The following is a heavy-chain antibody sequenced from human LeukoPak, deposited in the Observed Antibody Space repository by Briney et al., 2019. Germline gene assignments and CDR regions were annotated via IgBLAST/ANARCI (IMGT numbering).Heavy chain of an antibody. CDR3: TRGGLTVAGTFDS. CDR2: MRYDESNT. V-gene: IGHV3-30*02. Sequence: GGSLRLSCAASGFIFSSYSMNWVRQTPGKGLEWISFMRYDESNTQYADSVKGRFIISRDNSRNTLYLQMNSLRSEDTAVYYCTRGGLTVAGTFDSWGQGTRVTVSS. D-gene: IGHD6-19*01. CDR1: GFIFSSYS. J-gene: IGHJ4*02.